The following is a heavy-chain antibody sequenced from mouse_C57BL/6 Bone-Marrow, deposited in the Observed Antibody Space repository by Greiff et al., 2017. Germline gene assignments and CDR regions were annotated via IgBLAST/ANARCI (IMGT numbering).Heavy chain of an antibody. D-gene: IGHD2-3*01. CDR3: GRHGYYSYWYFDV. CDR2: ISGGGGNT. V-gene: IGHV5-9*01. J-gene: IGHJ1*03. CDR1: GFTFSSYT. Sequence: EVMLVESGGGLVKPGGSLKLSCAASGFTFSSYTMSWVRQTPEKRLEWVATISGGGGNTYYPDSVKGRFTISRDNAKNTLYLQMSSLRSEDTALYYCGRHGYYSYWYFDVWGTGTTVTVSS.